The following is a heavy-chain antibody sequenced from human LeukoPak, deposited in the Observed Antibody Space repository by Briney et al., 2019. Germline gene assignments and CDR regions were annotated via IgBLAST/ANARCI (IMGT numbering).Heavy chain of an antibody. CDR2: SDPNSGNP. V-gene: IGHV1-2*02. D-gene: IGHD6-13*01. Sequence: SVKVSCKASGYTFTAYYIHWVRQAPGQGLEWMGWSDPNSGNPYYAQKFQGRVTMTEDTSTGTAYMELRTVTPDDTAIYYCARALPGAATAHNWFDPWGQGTLVTVSS. J-gene: IGHJ5*02. CDR1: GYTFTAYY. CDR3: ARALPGAATAHNWFDP.